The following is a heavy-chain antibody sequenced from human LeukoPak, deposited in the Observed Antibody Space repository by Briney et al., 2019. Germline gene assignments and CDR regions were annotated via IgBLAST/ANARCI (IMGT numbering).Heavy chain of an antibody. V-gene: IGHV1-2*02. CDR2: INPNSGGT. CDR3: ARVVLRNYDSSGYSHYYFDY. D-gene: IGHD3-22*01. J-gene: IGHJ4*02. CDR1: GYTFTGYY. Sequence: GASVKVSCKASGYTFTGYYMHWVRQAPGQGLEWMGWINPNSGGTNYAQKFQGRVTMTRDTSISTAYMELSRLRSDDTAVYYCARVVLRNYDSSGYSHYYFDYWGQGTLVTVSS.